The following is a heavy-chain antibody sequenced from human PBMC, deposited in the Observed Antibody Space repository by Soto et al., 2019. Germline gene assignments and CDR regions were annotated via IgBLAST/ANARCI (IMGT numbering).Heavy chain of an antibody. CDR3: ARLNDYVEFFQH. D-gene: IGHD4-17*01. V-gene: IGHV4-39*01. CDR1: GGSISRSTYY. CDR2: SYDSGST. J-gene: IGHJ1*01. Sequence: QLQLQESGPGLVNPSETLSLTCTVSGGSISRSTYYWGWIRQPPGKGLEWIGSSYDSGSTYYNPSLNSRVTISVDTSKNKFSLRLYSVTAADTAVYYCARLNDYVEFFQHWGQGTLVTVSS.